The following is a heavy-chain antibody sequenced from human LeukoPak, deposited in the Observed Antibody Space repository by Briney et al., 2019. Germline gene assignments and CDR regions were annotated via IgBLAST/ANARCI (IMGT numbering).Heavy chain of an antibody. CDR3: AKSMGTSRSNYGMDV. D-gene: IGHD2-2*01. V-gene: IGHV3-9*01. J-gene: IGHJ6*02. CDR1: GFTFDDYA. CDR2: ISWNGGSI. Sequence: GRSLRLSCAASGFTFDDYAMHWVREAPGKGLEWVSGISWNGGSIGYADSVKGRFTISRDNAKNSLYLQMNSLRAEDTALYYCAKSMGTSRSNYGMDVWGQGTTVTVSS.